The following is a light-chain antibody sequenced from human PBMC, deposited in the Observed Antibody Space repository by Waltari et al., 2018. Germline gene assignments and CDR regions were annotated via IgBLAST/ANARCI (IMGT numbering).Light chain of an antibody. J-gene: IGKJ2*01. CDR3: QQYGSSVMYT. CDR1: QSLTKRY. CDR2: GAS. V-gene: IGKV3-20*01. Sequence: VLSHSPGTLSLSSGERTTLSCRASQSLTKRYLAWYQQKPGQAPRLIIYGASSRAAGIPDRFSGSGSGTDFTLTISRLEPEDFAVYYCQQYGSSVMYTFGQGTKLEIK.